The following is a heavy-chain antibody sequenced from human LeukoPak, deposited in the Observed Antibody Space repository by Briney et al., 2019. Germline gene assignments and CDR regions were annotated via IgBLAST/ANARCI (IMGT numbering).Heavy chain of an antibody. CDR2: INPNSGGT. CDR3: ARSFLDYDSSGYYYPNLGY. J-gene: IGHJ4*02. D-gene: IGHD3-22*01. CDR1: GYTFTGYY. V-gene: IGHV1-2*02. Sequence: ASVKVSCKASGYTFTGYYMHWVRQAPGQGLEWMGWINPNSGGTNYAQKFQSRVTMTRDTSISTAYMELSRLRSDDTAVYYCARSFLDYDSSGYYYPNLGYWGQGTLVTVSS.